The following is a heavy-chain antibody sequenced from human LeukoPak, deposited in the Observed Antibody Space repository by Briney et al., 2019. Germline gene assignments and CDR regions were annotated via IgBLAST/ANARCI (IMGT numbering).Heavy chain of an antibody. D-gene: IGHD3-10*01. Sequence: ASVKVSCKASGGTFSSYAISWVRQAPGQGLEWMGGIIPIFGTANYAQKFQGRVTITADESTSTAYMELSSLRSEDTAVYYCARNYYGSGSYDTFSSYYGTDVWGKGTTVTVSS. CDR3: ARNYYGSGSYDTFSSYYGTDV. J-gene: IGHJ6*04. CDR1: GGTFSSYA. V-gene: IGHV1-69*13. CDR2: IIPIFGTA.